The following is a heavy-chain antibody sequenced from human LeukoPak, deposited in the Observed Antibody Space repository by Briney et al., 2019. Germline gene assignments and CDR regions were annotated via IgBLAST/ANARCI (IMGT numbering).Heavy chain of an antibody. J-gene: IGHJ4*02. CDR3: ARDRSGWPPYYLDY. CDR2: IYSGGST. CDR1: GFTFSSYA. Sequence: GGSLRLSCAASGFTFSSYAMSWVRQAPGKGLEWVAVIYSGGSTYYADSVKGRFTISRDNSKNTLYLQMNSLRAEDTAVYYCARDRSGWPPYYLDYWGQGALVTVSS. D-gene: IGHD6-19*01. V-gene: IGHV3-23*03.